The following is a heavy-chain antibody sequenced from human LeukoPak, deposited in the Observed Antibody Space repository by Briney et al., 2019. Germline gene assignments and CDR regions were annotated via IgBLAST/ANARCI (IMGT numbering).Heavy chain of an antibody. V-gene: IGHV3-21*01. Sequence: GGSLRLSCAASGFTFSNYNMNWVRQAPGKGREWVSSISSSSNYIYYADSEKGRFTISRDNARNSLYLQMNSLRAEDTAMYYCAAHRDDSLTGYFDYWGQGTLVTVSS. CDR1: GFTFSNYN. CDR2: ISSSSNYI. D-gene: IGHD3-9*01. CDR3: AAHRDDSLTGYFDY. J-gene: IGHJ4*02.